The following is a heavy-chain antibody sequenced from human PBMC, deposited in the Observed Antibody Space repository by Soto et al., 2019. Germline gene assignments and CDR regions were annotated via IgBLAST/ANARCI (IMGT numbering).Heavy chain of an antibody. CDR3: AREQTTVVISSGSGAFDI. CDR1: GGTFSSYA. J-gene: IGHJ3*02. Sequence: SVKVSCKASGGTFSSYAISWVRQAPGQGLEWMGGIIPIFGTANYAQKFQGRVTITADESTSTAYMELSSLRSEDTAVYYCAREQTTVVISSGSGAFDIWGPGTMVTVSS. D-gene: IGHD4-17*01. CDR2: IIPIFGTA. V-gene: IGHV1-69*13.